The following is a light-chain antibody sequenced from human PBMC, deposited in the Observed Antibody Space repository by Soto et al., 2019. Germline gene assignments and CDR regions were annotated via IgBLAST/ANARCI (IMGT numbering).Light chain of an antibody. Sequence: EIVLTQSPATLSLSPGERATLSCRASQSISRYLAWYQQKPGQPPRLLIYDGSTRATGIPDRFSGSGSGTDFTLTISKLEPGDFAIYYCQQYNNWPPITFGQGTRLEIK. CDR2: DGS. J-gene: IGKJ5*01. V-gene: IGKV3-11*01. CDR3: QQYNNWPPIT. CDR1: QSISRY.